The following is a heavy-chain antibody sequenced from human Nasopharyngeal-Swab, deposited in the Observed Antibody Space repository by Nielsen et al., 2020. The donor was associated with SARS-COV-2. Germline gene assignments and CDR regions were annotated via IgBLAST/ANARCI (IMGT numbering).Heavy chain of an antibody. J-gene: IGHJ4*02. Sequence: ASVKVSCEASGYSFTRYALHLLRQAPGQRLEWLGWVNAANGDTKPSQNFQDRVTITRDTSAGIDYMDLRSLRSEDTALYYCARGAGPSDWIIDYWGQGTLVTVSS. D-gene: IGHD2-21*02. V-gene: IGHV1-3*01. CDR2: VNAANGDT. CDR3: ARGAGPSDWIIDY. CDR1: GYSFTRYA.